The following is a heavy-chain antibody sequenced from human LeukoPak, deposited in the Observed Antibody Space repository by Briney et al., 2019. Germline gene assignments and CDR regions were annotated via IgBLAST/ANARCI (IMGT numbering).Heavy chain of an antibody. Sequence: PGGSLRLSCAAAGFTFTSYGMHWVRQAPGKGLEWVAVIWYDGSNKYYADSVKGRFTISRDNSKNTLYLQMNSLRAEDTAVYYCARAVAADGGIDVWGQGTTVTVSS. D-gene: IGHD2-15*01. CDR1: GFTFTSYG. V-gene: IGHV3-33*01. J-gene: IGHJ6*02. CDR2: IWYDGSNK. CDR3: ARAVAADGGIDV.